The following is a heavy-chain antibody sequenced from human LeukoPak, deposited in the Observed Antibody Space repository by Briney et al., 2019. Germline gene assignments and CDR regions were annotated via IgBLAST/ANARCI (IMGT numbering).Heavy chain of an antibody. V-gene: IGHV1-8*03. CDR2: MNPNSGNT. CDR3: ARLVVPAAVGSYNWFDP. Sequence: ASVKVSCKASGYTFTSYDINWVRQATGQGLEWMGWMNPNSGNTGYAQKFQGRVTITRNTSISTAYMELSSLRSEDTAVYYCARLVVPAAVGSYNWFDPWGQGTLVTVSS. CDR1: GYTFTSYD. D-gene: IGHD2-2*01. J-gene: IGHJ5*02.